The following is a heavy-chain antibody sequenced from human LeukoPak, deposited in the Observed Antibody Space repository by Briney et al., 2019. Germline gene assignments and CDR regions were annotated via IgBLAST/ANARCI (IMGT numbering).Heavy chain of an antibody. V-gene: IGHV3-15*01. Sequence: GGSLRLSCAASGFTFSTYSMNWVRQAPGKGLEWVGRIKSKTDGGTTDYAAPVKGRFTISRDDSKNTLYLQMNSLKTEDTAVYYCTRGQRWLQSDYWGQGTLVTVSS. CDR3: TRGQRWLQSDY. CDR1: GFTFSTYS. CDR2: IKSKTDGGTT. D-gene: IGHD5-24*01. J-gene: IGHJ4*02.